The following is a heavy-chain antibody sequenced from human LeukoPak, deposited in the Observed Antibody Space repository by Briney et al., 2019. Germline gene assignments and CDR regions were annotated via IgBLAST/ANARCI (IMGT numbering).Heavy chain of an antibody. CDR2: INEGGST. J-gene: IGHJ4*02. CDR3: ARGGLNRNYFDS. V-gene: IGHV4-34*01. CDR1: GGSFSGYY. Sequence: PSETLSLTCAVYGGSFSGYYWSWIRQPPGKELEWIGEINEGGSTNYIPSLESRVTISVDTSKNQFSLKVNSVAAADTAVYYCARGGLNRNYFDSWGQGILVTVSS. D-gene: IGHD1-14*01.